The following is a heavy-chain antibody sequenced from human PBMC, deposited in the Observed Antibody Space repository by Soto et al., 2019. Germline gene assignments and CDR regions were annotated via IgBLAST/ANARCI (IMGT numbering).Heavy chain of an antibody. J-gene: IGHJ6*02. CDR2: ISYDGSNK. CDR3: AKSLRYYYYGMDV. D-gene: IGHD4-17*01. V-gene: IGHV3-30*18. CDR1: GFTFSSYG. Sequence: GGSLRVSCAASGFTFSSYGMHWVRQAPGKGLEWVAVISYDGSNKYYADSVKGRFTISRDNSKNTLYLQMNSLRAEDTAVYYCAKSLRYYYYGMDVWGQGTTVTVSS.